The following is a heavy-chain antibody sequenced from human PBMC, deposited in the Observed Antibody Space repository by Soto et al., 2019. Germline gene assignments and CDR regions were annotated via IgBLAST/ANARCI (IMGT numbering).Heavy chain of an antibody. CDR2: IKSKTDGGTT. V-gene: IGHV3-15*07. J-gene: IGHJ6*02. CDR1: GFTFSNAW. Sequence: GGSLRLSCAASGFTFSNAWMNWVRQAPGKGLEWVGRIKSKTDGGTTDYAAPVKGRFTISRDDSKNTLYLQMNSLKTEDTAVYYCTTYYDLSDPYYYGMDVWGQGTTVTVSS. D-gene: IGHD3-3*01. CDR3: TTYYDLSDPYYYGMDV.